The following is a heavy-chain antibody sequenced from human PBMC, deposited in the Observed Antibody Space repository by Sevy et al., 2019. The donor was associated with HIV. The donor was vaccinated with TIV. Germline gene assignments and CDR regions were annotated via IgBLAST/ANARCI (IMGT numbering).Heavy chain of an antibody. D-gene: IGHD4-17*01. CDR1: GFTVSSNY. Sequence: GGSLRLSCAASGFTVSSNYMSWVRQAPGKGLEWVSVIYSGGSTYYADSVKDSFSISRDNSKNTRYLQMSSLRAEDTAVYYCARDSPMTTVVTVGYYGMDVWGQGTTVTVSS. V-gene: IGHV3-66*01. CDR3: ARDSPMTTVVTVGYYGMDV. J-gene: IGHJ6*02. CDR2: IYSGGST.